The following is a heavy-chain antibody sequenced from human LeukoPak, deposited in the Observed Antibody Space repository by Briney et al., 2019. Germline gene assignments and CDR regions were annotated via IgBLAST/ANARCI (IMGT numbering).Heavy chain of an antibody. D-gene: IGHD3-10*01. CDR3: AREAIGYGSGCTYDY. V-gene: IGHV4-59*01. Sequence: PSETLSLTCAVYGGSFSGYYWSWIRQPPGKGLEWIGYIYYSGSTNYNPSLKSRVTISVDTSKNQFSLKLSSVTAADTAVYYCAREAIGYGSGCTYDYWGQGTLVTVSS. J-gene: IGHJ4*02. CDR1: GGSFSGYY. CDR2: IYYSGST.